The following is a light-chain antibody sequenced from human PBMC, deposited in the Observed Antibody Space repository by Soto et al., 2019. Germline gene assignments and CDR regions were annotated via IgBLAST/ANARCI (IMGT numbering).Light chain of an antibody. Sequence: DVVMTQSPLSLPVTLGQPASISCRSSQSIVYSDGNAYLSWFQQRPGQSRRRLIYKAFNRDSGVPDRFSGSGSGTDFTLKISRVEAEDVGVSYCMQGTHWPPVTFGQGTKLEIK. J-gene: IGKJ2*01. CDR2: KAF. CDR1: QSIVYSDGNAY. V-gene: IGKV2-30*01. CDR3: MQGTHWPPVT.